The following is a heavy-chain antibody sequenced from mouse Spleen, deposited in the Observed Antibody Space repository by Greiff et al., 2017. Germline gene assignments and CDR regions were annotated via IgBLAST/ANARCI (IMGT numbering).Heavy chain of an antibody. Sequence: DVHLVESGGGLVKPGGSLKLSCAASGFTFSDYGMAWVRQAPGKGPEWVAFISNLAYSIYYADTVTGRFTISRENAKNTLYLEMSSLRSEDTAMYYCARRRGSSFYFDYWGQGTTLTVSS. D-gene: IGHD1-1*01. CDR2: ISNLAYSI. V-gene: IGHV5-15*04. J-gene: IGHJ2*01. CDR1: GFTFSDYG. CDR3: ARRRGSSFYFDY.